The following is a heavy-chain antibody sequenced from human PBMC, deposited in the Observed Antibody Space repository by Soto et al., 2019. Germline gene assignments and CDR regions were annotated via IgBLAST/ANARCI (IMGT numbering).Heavy chain of an antibody. CDR2: ISGSGGST. J-gene: IGHJ4*02. V-gene: IGHV3-23*01. Sequence: EVQLLESGGGLVQPGRSLRLSCAASGFTFSSYAMSWVRQAPGKGLEWVSSISGSGGSTYYADSVKGRFTISRDNSKNTLYLQVNTLRAEDTAVYYCARSRYTGTYSGRFLDYWGQGSLVTVSS. CDR3: ARSRYTGTYSGRFLDY. CDR1: GFTFSSYA. D-gene: IGHD1-26*01.